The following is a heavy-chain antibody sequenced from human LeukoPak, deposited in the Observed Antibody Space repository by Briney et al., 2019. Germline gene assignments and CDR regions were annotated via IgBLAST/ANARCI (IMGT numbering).Heavy chain of an antibody. CDR2: IYDSGST. CDR3: ALDSSSSDY. V-gene: IGHV4-59*01. D-gene: IGHD6-6*01. J-gene: IGHJ4*02. Sequence: PSETLSLTCTVSGGSTSSYYGSWLRQPPGKGLEWIGFIYDSGSTYYNPSLKSRVTISVDTSKNQLSLKLSSVTAADTAMYYCALDSSSSDYWGQGTLVTVSS. CDR1: GGSTSSYY.